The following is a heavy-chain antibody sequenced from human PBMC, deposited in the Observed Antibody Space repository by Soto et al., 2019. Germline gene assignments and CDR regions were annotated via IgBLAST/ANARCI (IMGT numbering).Heavy chain of an antibody. Sequence: LSLTCAVYVGSFRGYYWSWIRQPPGKGLEWIGEINHSGSTNYNPSLKSRVTISVDTSKNQFSLKLSSVTAADTAVYYCARGYKGYGNYYYYGMDVWGQGTTVTVSS. V-gene: IGHV4-34*01. J-gene: IGHJ6*02. CDR2: INHSGST. D-gene: IGHD5-18*01. CDR1: VGSFRGYY. CDR3: ARGYKGYGNYYYYGMDV.